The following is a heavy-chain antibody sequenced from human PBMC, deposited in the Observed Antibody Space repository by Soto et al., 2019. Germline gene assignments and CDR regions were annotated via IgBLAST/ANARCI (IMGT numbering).Heavy chain of an antibody. Sequence: ASVKVSCKASGYTFTSYGISWVRPAPGQGLEWMGWISAYNGNTPYAQKHQGRATMTTDTSTSTAYMELRRLRSDDPALYYCARATTWGGDSMGRADYRGQGTLVTVSS. J-gene: IGHJ4*02. D-gene: IGHD3-16*01. CDR1: GYTFTSYG. CDR3: ARATTWGGDSMGRADY. CDR2: ISAYNGNT. V-gene: IGHV1-18*01.